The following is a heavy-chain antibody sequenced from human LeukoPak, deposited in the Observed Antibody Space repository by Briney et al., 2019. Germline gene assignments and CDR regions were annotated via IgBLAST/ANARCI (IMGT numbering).Heavy chain of an antibody. CDR3: ARDRHSTQYDILTGYPKATYYFDY. J-gene: IGHJ4*02. D-gene: IGHD3-9*01. CDR1: GYTFTGYY. V-gene: IGHV1-2*04. Sequence: ASVKVSCKASGYTFTGYYMHWVRQAPGQGLEWMGWINPNSGGTNYAQKFQGWVTMTRDTSISTAYMELSRLRSDDTAVYYCARDRHSTQYDILTGYPKATYYFDYWGQGTLVTVSS. CDR2: INPNSGGT.